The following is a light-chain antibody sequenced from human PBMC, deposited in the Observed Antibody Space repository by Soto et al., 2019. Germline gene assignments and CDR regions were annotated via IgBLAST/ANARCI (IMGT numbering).Light chain of an antibody. Sequence: EIVLTQSPATLSLSPGERATLSCRANQSVSSYLAWYQQKPGQAPRLLIYDASNRATGIPARFSGSGSGTDFTLTISSLEPEDFAVYYCQQRSNWPSYMYTFGQGTKLEIK. J-gene: IGKJ2*01. V-gene: IGKV3-11*01. CDR3: QQRSNWPSYMYT. CDR2: DAS. CDR1: QSVSSY.